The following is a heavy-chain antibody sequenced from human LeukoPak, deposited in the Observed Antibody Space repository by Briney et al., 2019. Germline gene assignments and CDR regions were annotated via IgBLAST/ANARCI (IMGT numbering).Heavy chain of an antibody. Sequence: SETLSLTCTVSGGXISTYYWSWIRQPPGKGLEWIGYVHYSGSTNYNPSLKSRVTISVDTSKNQFSLKLSSVTAADTAVYYCARGGAAGHNYYYYGMDVWGQGTTVTVSS. J-gene: IGHJ6*02. D-gene: IGHD6-13*01. CDR2: VHYSGST. V-gene: IGHV4-59*01. CDR1: GGXISTYY. CDR3: ARGGAAGHNYYYYGMDV.